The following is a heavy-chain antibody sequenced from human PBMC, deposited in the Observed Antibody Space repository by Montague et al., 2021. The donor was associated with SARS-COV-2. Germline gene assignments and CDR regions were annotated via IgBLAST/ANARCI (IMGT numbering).Heavy chain of an antibody. CDR1: AFTFSNYW. Sequence: SLRLSCAVSAFTFSNYWMHWVRQAPGKGLEWVSRTKSDGMITTYADSVKGRFTISRDNAKNTLFLQINSLRGEDTAVYYCVRKDGMVVDLTLGRLDPWGQGTLVIVSS. V-gene: IGHV3-74*01. J-gene: IGHJ5*02. D-gene: IGHD3-22*01. CDR3: VRKDGMVVDLTLGRLDP. CDR2: TKSDGMIT.